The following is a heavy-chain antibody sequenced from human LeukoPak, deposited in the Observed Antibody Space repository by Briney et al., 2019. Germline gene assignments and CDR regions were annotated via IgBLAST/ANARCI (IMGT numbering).Heavy chain of an antibody. D-gene: IGHD3-22*01. Sequence: ASVKVSCKASGYTFTSYYMHWVRQAPGQGLEWMGIINPSGGSTSYAQKFQGRVTMTRDTSTSTVYMELSRLRSDDTAVYYCAREGDSSGYYDPFFDYWGQGTLVTVSS. J-gene: IGHJ4*02. CDR3: AREGDSSGYYDPFFDY. CDR2: INPSGGST. CDR1: GYTFTSYY. V-gene: IGHV1-46*01.